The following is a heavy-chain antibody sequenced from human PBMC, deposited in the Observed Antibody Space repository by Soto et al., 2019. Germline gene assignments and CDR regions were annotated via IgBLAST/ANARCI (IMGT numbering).Heavy chain of an antibody. V-gene: IGHV1-18*04. CDR2: ISAYNGNT. CDR3: ARIVTGYYDILTGYYGADAFDI. Sequence: QVQLVQSGAEVKKPGASVKVSYKASGYTFTSYGISWVRQAPGQGLEWMGWISAYNGNTNYAQKLQGRVTMTTDTSTSTAYMELRSLRSDDTAVYYCARIVTGYYDILTGYYGADAFDIWGQGTMVTVSS. D-gene: IGHD3-9*01. CDR1: GYTFTSYG. J-gene: IGHJ3*02.